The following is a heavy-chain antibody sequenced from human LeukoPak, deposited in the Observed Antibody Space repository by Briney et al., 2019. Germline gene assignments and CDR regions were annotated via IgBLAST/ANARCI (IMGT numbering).Heavy chain of an antibody. J-gene: IGHJ4*02. Sequence: GGSLRLSCAASGFTFSHYAMGWVRQAPGKGLEWVSAITDSGGDTFHADSVKGRLTISRDNSKNILFLQMNSLRAEDTAVYYCVKGSAASRPYYFDYWGLGTLVTVSS. CDR1: GFTFSHYA. V-gene: IGHV3-23*01. CDR2: ITDSGGDT. D-gene: IGHD6-6*01. CDR3: VKGSAASRPYYFDY.